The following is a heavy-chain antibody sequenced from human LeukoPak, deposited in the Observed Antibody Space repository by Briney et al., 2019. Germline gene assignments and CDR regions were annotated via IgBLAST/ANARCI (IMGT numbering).Heavy chain of an antibody. V-gene: IGHV3-30*02. J-gene: IGHJ1*01. CDR1: GFTFSSYG. Sequence: GGSLRLSCAASGFTFSSYGMHWVRQAPGKGLEWVAFIRYDGSNKYYADSVKGRFTISRDNSKNTLYLQMNSLRAEDTAVYYCARDLMGATHYFQHWGQGTLVTVSS. CDR3: ARDLMGATHYFQH. CDR2: IRYDGSNK. D-gene: IGHD1-26*01.